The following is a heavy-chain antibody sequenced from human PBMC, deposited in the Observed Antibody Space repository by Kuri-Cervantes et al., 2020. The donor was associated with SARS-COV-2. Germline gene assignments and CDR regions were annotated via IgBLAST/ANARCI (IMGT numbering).Heavy chain of an antibody. CDR2: ISGDGGST. D-gene: IGHD6-13*01. CDR3: AKDSSSSWYENAFDI. CDR1: GFTFDDYA. Sequence: GGSLRLSCAASGFTFDDYAMHWVRQAPGKGLEWVSLISGDGGSTYYADSVKGRFTISRDNSKNSLYLQMNSLRTEDTALYYCAKDSSSSWYENAFDIWGQGTMVTVSS. J-gene: IGHJ3*02. V-gene: IGHV3-43*02.